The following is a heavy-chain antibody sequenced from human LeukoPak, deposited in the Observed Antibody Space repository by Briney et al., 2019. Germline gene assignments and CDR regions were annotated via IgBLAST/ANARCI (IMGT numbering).Heavy chain of an antibody. J-gene: IGHJ6*03. Sequence: PGGSLRLSCAASGFTFSDYYMSWIRQAPGKGLEWVANINEDGSEKYYLDSVRGRFTISRDNAKNSLFLQMHSLRAEDTAVYYCARALPPMAYSYYYYMDVWGKGTTVTVSS. CDR3: ARALPPMAYSYYYYMDV. D-gene: IGHD3-10*01. CDR1: GFTFSDYY. CDR2: INEDGSEK. V-gene: IGHV3-7*01.